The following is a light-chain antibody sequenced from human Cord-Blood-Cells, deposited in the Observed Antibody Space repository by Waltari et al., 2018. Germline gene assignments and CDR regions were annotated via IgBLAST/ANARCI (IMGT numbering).Light chain of an antibody. CDR3: QQLNSYPRT. V-gene: IGKV1-9*01. CDR1: QGISSY. J-gene: IGKJ4*01. Sequence: DIQLTQSPSFLSASVGDRVTITCRASQGISSYLACYQQKPGKAPKLRIYASYTLQSGVPSRFSGSGAGKEFTLTISSLQPEDFATYYCQQLNSYPRTFGGGTKVEIK. CDR2: ASY.